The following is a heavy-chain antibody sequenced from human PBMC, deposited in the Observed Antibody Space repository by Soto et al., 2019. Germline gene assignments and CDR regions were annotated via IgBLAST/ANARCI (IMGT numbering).Heavy chain of an antibody. CDR2: TNYRSKWYY. CDR3: ARDFILRGAYSPNGFDP. V-gene: IGHV6-1*01. Sequence: SQTLSLTCDISGDSVSSNSVAWIWIRQSPSRGLEWLGRTNYRSKWYYDYASSVKSRITINPYTSKNQFSLQLKSVTPEDTAVYYCARDFILRGAYSPNGFDPWGQGTQVTVSS. D-gene: IGHD2-21*01. J-gene: IGHJ5*02. CDR1: GDSVSSNSVA.